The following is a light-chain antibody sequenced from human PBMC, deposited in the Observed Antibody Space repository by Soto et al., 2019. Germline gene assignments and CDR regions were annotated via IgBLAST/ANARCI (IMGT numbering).Light chain of an antibody. CDR2: LNSDGRH. CDR1: SRHSSYA. Sequence: QAVVTQSPSASASLGASVKLTCTLSSRHSSYAIAWHQQQPEKGPRYLMKLNSDGRHTKGDGIPDRFSGSSSGTERYLTISSLRSEDEADYYCQTWGPGILVFGGGTKLTVL. J-gene: IGLJ2*01. CDR3: QTWGPGILV. V-gene: IGLV4-69*01.